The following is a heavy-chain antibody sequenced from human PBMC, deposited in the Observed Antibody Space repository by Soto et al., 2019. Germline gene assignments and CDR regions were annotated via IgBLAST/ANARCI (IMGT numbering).Heavy chain of an antibody. J-gene: IGHJ6*02. CDR3: AHSSWYPPYYYYGMDV. V-gene: IGHV2-5*02. Sequence: QITLKESGPTLVKPTQTLTLTCTFSGFSPSTSGVGVGWIRQPPGKALEWLALIYWDDDKRYSPSLKSRLTITKDTSKNQVVLTMTNMDPVDTATYYCAHSSWYPPYYYYGMDVWGQGTTVTVSS. D-gene: IGHD6-13*01. CDR2: IYWDDDK. CDR1: GFSPSTSGVG.